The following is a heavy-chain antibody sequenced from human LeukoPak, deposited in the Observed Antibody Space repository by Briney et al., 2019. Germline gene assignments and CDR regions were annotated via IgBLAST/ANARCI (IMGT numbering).Heavy chain of an antibody. CDR2: IYYSGST. CDR1: GGSISSSSYY. V-gene: IGHV4-39*01. J-gene: IGHJ4*02. D-gene: IGHD3-22*01. CDR3: ARLGSSGYYSFDY. Sequence: PSETLSLTCTVSGGSISSSSYYWGWIRHPPGKGLEWIGSIYYSGSTYYNPSLKSRVTISVDTSKNQFSLKLSSVTAADTAVYYCARLGSSGYYSFDYWGQGTLVTVSS.